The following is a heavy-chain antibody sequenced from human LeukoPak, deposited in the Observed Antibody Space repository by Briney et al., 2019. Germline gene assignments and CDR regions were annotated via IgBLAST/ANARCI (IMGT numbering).Heavy chain of an antibody. D-gene: IGHD6-13*01. CDR3: ARQGAAGKYYYYYMDV. CDR2: IYPDDSNT. CDR1: GYSFTSYW. V-gene: IGHV5-51*01. J-gene: IGHJ6*03. Sequence: GESLKISCKGSGYSFTSYWIGWVRQMPGKGLEWMGIIYPDDSNTIYGPSFQGQVTISADKSINTAYLEWSSLKASDTAIYYCARQGAAGKYYYYYMDVWGQGTLVTVSS.